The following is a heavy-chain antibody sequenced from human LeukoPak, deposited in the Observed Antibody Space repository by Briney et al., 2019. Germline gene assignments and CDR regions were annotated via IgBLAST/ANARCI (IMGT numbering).Heavy chain of an antibody. D-gene: IGHD1-26*01. V-gene: IGHV3-30*02. CDR3: AKDGGGGSYFAFDI. CDR1: GFTFNSYG. Sequence: RTGGSLRLSCAASGFTFNSYGMHWVRQAPGKGLEWVAFIRYDGSKSYFEDSVKGRFALSRATSKNTLYLEMRSLRHEDTVVYFCAKDGGGGSYFAFDIWGQGTMVTVSS. CDR2: IRYDGSKS. J-gene: IGHJ3*02.